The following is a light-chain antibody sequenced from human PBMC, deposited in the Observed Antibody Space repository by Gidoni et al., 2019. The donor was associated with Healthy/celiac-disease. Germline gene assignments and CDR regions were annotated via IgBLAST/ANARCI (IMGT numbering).Light chain of an antibody. CDR3: QQYGSSRFT. CDR2: GAS. Sequence: DIVLTQSPGTLSLSPGERATLSCRASQSVSSSYLAWYQQKPGQAPRLLIYGASSRATGIPDRFSGSGSGTDFTLTISRLEPEDFAVYTCQQYGSSRFTFGPGTKVDIK. CDR1: QSVSSSY. V-gene: IGKV3-20*01. J-gene: IGKJ3*01.